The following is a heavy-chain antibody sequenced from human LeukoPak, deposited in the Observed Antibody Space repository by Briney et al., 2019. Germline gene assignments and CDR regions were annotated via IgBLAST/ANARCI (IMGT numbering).Heavy chain of an antibody. J-gene: IGHJ4*02. V-gene: IGHV4-39*01. CDR2: IYYSGST. D-gene: IGHD6-6*01. Sequence: PSETLSLTCTVSGGSISSSSYYWDCIRQPPGKGLEWIGNIYYSGSTSYNPSLKSRVPISVDTSKNQFSLKLSSVTAADKAVYYCASLYSSASKYWGQGTLVTVSS. CDR1: GGSISSSSYY. CDR3: ASLYSSASKY.